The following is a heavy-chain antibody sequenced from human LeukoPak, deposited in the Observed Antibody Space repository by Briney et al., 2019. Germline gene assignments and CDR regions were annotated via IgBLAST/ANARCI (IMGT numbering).Heavy chain of an antibody. J-gene: IGHJ4*02. Sequence: GASVRVSCKASGYTFTGYYMHWVRQAPGQGLEWMGWINPNSGGTNYEQKFQGMVTMTRDTSISTAYMELSRLRSDDTAVYYCARVGRGYSGYDFSYWGQGTLVTVSS. CDR1: GYTFTGYY. V-gene: IGHV1-2*02. CDR2: INPNSGGT. CDR3: ARVGRGYSGYDFSY. D-gene: IGHD5-12*01.